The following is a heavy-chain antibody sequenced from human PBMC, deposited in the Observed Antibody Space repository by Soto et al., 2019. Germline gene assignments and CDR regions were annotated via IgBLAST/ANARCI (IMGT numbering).Heavy chain of an antibody. D-gene: IGHD2-15*01. V-gene: IGHV4-39*01. J-gene: IGHJ5*02. CDR1: GGSISSRSYY. CDR3: ARKRGSYGSGGSCYSGNWFDP. CDR2: IYYSGST. Sequence: QLQLQESGPGLVKASETLSLTCTVSGGSISSRSYYWGWIRQPPGKGLEWIGSIYYSGSTSYNPSLKSRVPISVETSKNTFSLKLNSVTDADTAVYYCARKRGSYGSGGSCYSGNWFDPWGQGTLVTVSS.